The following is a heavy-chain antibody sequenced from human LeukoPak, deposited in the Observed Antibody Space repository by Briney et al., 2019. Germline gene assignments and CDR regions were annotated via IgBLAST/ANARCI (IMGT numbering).Heavy chain of an antibody. CDR2: IKSKTDGGTT. J-gene: IGHJ4*02. CDR1: GFTFSNAW. D-gene: IGHD3-3*01. CDR3: TTDGFVGYYDFWSGYQIDY. Sequence: GGSLRLSCAASGFTFSNAWMSWVRQAPRKGLEWVGRIKSKTDGGTTDYAAPVKGRFTISRDDSKNTLYLQMNSLKTEDTAVYYCTTDGFVGYYDFWSGYQIDYWGQGTLVTVSS. V-gene: IGHV3-15*01.